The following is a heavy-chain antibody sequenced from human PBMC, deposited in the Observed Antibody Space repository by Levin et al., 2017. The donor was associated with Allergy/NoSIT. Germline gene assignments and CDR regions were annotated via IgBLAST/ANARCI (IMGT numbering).Heavy chain of an antibody. CDR3: ARRDLGFGELLPFDY. CDR1: GGSISSSSYY. Sequence: RSSETLSLTCTVSGGSISSSSYYWGWIRQPPGKGLEWIGSIYYSGSTYYNPSLKSRVTISVDTSKNQFSLKLSSVTAADTAVYYCARRDLGFGELLPFDYWGQGTLVTVSS. CDR2: IYYSGST. V-gene: IGHV4-39*01. J-gene: IGHJ4*02. D-gene: IGHD3-10*01.